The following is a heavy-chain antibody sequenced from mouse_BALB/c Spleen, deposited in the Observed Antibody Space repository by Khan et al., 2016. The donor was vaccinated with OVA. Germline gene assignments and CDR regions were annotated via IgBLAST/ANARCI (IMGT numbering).Heavy chain of an antibody. V-gene: IGHV1-4*01. CDR3: VRDGAYHRNDGWLAY. D-gene: IGHD2-14*01. Sequence: QVQLQQSGAELARPGASVRMSCKASGYTFTSYTIHWIKKRPGQGLEWIGYINPSNGYTNYNHKFKDKATLTTDKSSTTAYLQLSSLTSDDSAVYNCVRDGAYHRNDGWLAYWGQGTLVTVSA. CDR2: INPSNGYT. CDR1: GYTFTSYT. J-gene: IGHJ3*01.